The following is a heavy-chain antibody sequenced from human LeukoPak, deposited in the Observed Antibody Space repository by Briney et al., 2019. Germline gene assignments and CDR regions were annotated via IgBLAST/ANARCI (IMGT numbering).Heavy chain of an antibody. D-gene: IGHD2-15*01. CDR3: AREQDCSGGSCYRYFDY. Sequence: SETLSLTCAVYGGSFSGYYWSWIRQPPGKGLEWIGEINHSGSTNYNPSLKSRVTISVDTSKNQFSLKLSSVTAADTAVYYCAREQDCSGGSCYRYFDYWGRGTLVTVSS. CDR2: INHSGST. CDR1: GGSFSGYY. V-gene: IGHV4-34*01. J-gene: IGHJ4*02.